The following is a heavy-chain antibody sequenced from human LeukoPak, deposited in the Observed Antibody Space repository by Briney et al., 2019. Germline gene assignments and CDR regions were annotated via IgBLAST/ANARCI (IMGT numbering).Heavy chain of an antibody. J-gene: IGHJ4*02. CDR3: ARTVRVMYDSLFDH. D-gene: IGHD2-8*02. V-gene: IGHV4-4*07. CDR1: GGSISSYY. Sequence: PSETLSLTCTVSGGSISSYYWSWIRQPAGKGLEWVGRLYTSGSTKYSPSLQSRVTMSLDTSKNQFSLKLTSVTAADTAVYYCARTVRVMYDSLFDHWGQGTLVTVSS. CDR2: LYTSGST.